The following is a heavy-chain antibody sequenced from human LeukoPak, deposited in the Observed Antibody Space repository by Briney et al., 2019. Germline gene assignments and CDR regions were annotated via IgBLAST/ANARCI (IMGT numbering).Heavy chain of an antibody. Sequence: PETLSLTCTVSVASTSSSTYYCDWLRHPPWKGLELIGSIYYSGSTYHNPSLKSRVNISVDTSKNQFSLKLSSVTAADTAVYYCVVWLGELLHFDYWGQGTLVTVSS. D-gene: IGHD3-10*01. V-gene: IGHV4-39*01. CDR1: VASTSSSTYY. CDR3: VVWLGELLHFDY. J-gene: IGHJ4*02. CDR2: IYYSGST.